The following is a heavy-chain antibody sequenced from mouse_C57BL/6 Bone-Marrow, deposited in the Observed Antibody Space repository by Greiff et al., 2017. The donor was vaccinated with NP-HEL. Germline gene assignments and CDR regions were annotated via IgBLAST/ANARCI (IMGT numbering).Heavy chain of an antibody. CDR3: AKTGTNYFDY. CDR2: ISSGSSTI. Sequence: DVHLVESGGGLVKPGGSLKLSCAASGFTFSDYGMHWVRQAPEKGLEWVAYISSGSSTIYYAATVKGRFTISRDNAKNTLFLQMTSLRYEDTAMYYCAKTGTNYFDYWGQGTTLTVSS. D-gene: IGHD4-1*01. V-gene: IGHV5-17*01. J-gene: IGHJ2*01. CDR1: GFTFSDYG.